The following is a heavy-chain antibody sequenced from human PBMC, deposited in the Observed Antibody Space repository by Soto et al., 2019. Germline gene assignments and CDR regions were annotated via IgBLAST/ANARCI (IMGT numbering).Heavy chain of an antibody. Sequence: GASMKVSCKASGYPFTSYAMHWVRQAPGQRLEWMGWINAGNGNTKYSQKFQGRVTITRDTSASTAYMELSSLRSEDTAVYYCARGSGYYYWDDYWGQGTLVTVSS. CDR2: INAGNGNT. D-gene: IGHD3-22*01. J-gene: IGHJ4*02. V-gene: IGHV1-3*01. CDR1: GYPFTSYA. CDR3: ARGSGYYYWDDY.